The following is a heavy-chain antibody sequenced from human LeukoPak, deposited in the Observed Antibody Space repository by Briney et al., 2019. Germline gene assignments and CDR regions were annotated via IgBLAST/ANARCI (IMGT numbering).Heavy chain of an antibody. D-gene: IGHD3-10*01. V-gene: IGHV4-30-2*01. CDR1: GGSISSGGYS. CDR2: IYHSGST. J-gene: IGHJ6*02. Sequence: PSETLSLTCTVSGGSISSGGYSWSWIRQPPGKGLEWIGYIYHSGSTYYNPSLKSRVTISVDRSKNQFSLKLSSVTAADTAVYYCARSGEVYYYYGMDVWGQGTTVTVSS. CDR3: ARSGEVYYYYGMDV.